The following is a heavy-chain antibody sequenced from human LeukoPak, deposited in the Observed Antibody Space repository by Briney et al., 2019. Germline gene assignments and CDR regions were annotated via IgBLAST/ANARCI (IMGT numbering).Heavy chain of an antibody. CDR2: IYTSGST. CDR3: ARDRPYYYDSSGYYYMDV. J-gene: IGHJ6*03. V-gene: IGHV4-4*07. Sequence: SETLSLTCTVSGGSISSYYWSWIRQPAGKGLEWIGRIYTSGSTNYNPSLKSRVTMLVDTSKNQFSLKLSSVTAADTAVYYCARDRPYYYDSSGYYYMDVWGKGTTVTVSS. CDR1: GGSISSYY. D-gene: IGHD3-22*01.